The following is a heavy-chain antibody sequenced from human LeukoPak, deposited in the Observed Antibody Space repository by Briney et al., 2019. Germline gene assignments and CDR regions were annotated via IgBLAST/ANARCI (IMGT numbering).Heavy chain of an antibody. D-gene: IGHD2-2*02. CDR3: AKQDCSSTSCYIYGGVLSPVDP. V-gene: IGHV3-23*01. CDR1: GFTFSSYA. CDR2: FTSGGNT. Sequence: PGGSLRLSCAASGFTFSSYAMSWVRQAPGKGLEWVSGFTSGGNTHYSDSVKGRFTISRDNSKNTLYLQMNSLRAEDTAVYYCAKQDCSSTSCYIYGGVLSPVDPWGQGTLVTVSS. J-gene: IGHJ5*02.